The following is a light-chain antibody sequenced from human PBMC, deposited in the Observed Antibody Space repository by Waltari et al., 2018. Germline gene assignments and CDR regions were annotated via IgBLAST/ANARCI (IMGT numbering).Light chain of an antibody. Sequence: DIKMTQYPSSLSASVGDTVTITCRASQNVGRFLNWYQQRPGGAPKLLIFRTSDLQGGVPSRCGGSGSCTDVALTIDSLQPEDFATYYCQQSDGIPFTFGQGTKLEVK. CDR1: QNVGRF. CDR3: QQSDGIPFT. CDR2: RTS. V-gene: IGKV1-39*01. J-gene: IGKJ2*01.